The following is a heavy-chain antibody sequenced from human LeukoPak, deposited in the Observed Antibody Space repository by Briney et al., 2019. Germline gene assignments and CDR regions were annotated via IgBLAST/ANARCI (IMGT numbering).Heavy chain of an antibody. CDR1: GYTFTGYH. D-gene: IGHD4-23*01. J-gene: IGHJ4*02. Sequence: ASVKVSCKASGYTFTGYHMHWVRQAPGQGLEWMGRINPNSGDTNYAQKFQGRVTMTRDTSISTAYMELSRLRSDDTAVYYCARVGDYGGNMGVDYWGQGTLVTVSS. CDR3: ARVGDYGGNMGVDY. V-gene: IGHV1-2*06. CDR2: INPNSGDT.